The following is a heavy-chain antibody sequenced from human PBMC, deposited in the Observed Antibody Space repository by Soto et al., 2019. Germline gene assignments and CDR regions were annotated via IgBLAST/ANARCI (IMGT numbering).Heavy chain of an antibody. D-gene: IGHD1-26*01. CDR3: ARAGFGRYTRAFDP. CDR1: GDFISYYS. CDR2: VYSTGTI. J-gene: IGHJ5*02. V-gene: IGHV4-4*07. Sequence: PSETMSLTCTVSGDFISYYSRAWIRQSAGKGLEWIGRVYSTGTIFYNPSLKSRATMSVDTSKNQFSLKLTSVNAADTAVYYCARAGFGRYTRAFDPWGQGTLVTVSS.